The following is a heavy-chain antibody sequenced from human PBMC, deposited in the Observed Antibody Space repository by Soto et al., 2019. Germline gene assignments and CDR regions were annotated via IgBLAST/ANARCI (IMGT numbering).Heavy chain of an antibody. Sequence: LSLTCTVSGGSISSGDYYWSWIRQPPGKGLEWIGYIYYSGSTYYNPSLKSRVTISVDTSKNQFSLKLSSVTAADTAVYYCAREEGECVGVVEFRRPYGMDVWGQGTTVTVSS. CDR2: IYYSGST. D-gene: IGHD2-15*01. CDR3: AREEGECVGVVEFRRPYGMDV. V-gene: IGHV4-30-4*01. J-gene: IGHJ6*02. CDR1: GGSISSGDYY.